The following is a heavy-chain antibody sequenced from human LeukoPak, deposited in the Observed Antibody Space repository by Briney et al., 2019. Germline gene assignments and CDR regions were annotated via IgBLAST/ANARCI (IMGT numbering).Heavy chain of an antibody. CDR3: ARLYGDYALDY. J-gene: IGHJ4*02. CDR1: GYTFTSYW. V-gene: IGHV5-51*01. D-gene: IGHD4-17*01. CDR2: IYPGESET. Sequence: GESLKISCKGSGYTFTSYWINWVRQMPGRGLEWMGIIYPGESETRYSPSFQGQVTISADKSITTVYLQWSSLKASDTAMYYCARLYGDYALDYWGQGTLVSVSS.